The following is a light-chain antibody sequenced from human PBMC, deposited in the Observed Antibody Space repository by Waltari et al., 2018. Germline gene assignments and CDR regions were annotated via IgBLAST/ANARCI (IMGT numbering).Light chain of an antibody. CDR2: KAS. Sequence: DIQMTQSPSTLSASVGDRVTITCRASQSISSWLAWYQQKPGKAPKVLIYKASSLESGVPSRLSGSGSGTEFTLTISSLQPDDFATYYCQQLYTSPYSFGQGTKL. J-gene: IGKJ2*01. CDR3: QQLYTSPYS. V-gene: IGKV1-5*03. CDR1: QSISSW.